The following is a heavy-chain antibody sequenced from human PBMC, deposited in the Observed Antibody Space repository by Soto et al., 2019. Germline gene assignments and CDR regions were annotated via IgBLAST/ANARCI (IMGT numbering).Heavy chain of an antibody. J-gene: IGHJ6*02. D-gene: IGHD1-1*01. CDR3: ARIRRTGDYYYFGMDV. V-gene: IGHV4-38-2*01. Sequence: SETLSLTCAVSGYSISSGYYWGWLRQPPGKGLEWIGSICHGGSTYYNPSLNSRVTLSIDMTNNHVSLILNSVTAADTAVYYCARIRRTGDYYYFGMDVWGQGTTVTVS. CDR1: GYSISSGYY. CDR2: ICHGGST.